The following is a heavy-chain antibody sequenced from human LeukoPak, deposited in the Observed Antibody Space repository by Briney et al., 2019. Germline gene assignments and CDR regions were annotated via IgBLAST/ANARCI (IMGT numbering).Heavy chain of an antibody. CDR1: GTSISSSGSF. CDR2: ISHSGTT. Sequence: SETLSLTCTVSGTSISSSGSFWGWFRQPPGKGLELLGTISHSGTTYYNPSLKSRVTISVDTSKNQFSLKLSSLTAADTAVYYCARRRDRYYFDYWGQGTLVTVSS. J-gene: IGHJ4*02. V-gene: IGHV4-39*07. CDR3: ARRRDRYYFDY.